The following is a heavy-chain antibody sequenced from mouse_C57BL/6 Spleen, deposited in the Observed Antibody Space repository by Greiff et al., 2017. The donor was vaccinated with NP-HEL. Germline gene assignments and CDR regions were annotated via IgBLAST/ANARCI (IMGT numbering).Heavy chain of an antibody. V-gene: IGHV1-15*01. CDR1: GYTFTDYE. CDR2: IDPETGGP. Sequence: VQLQQSGAELVRPGASVTLSCKASGYTFTDYEMHWVKQTPVQGLEWIGAIDPETGGPAYNQKFKGKAILTADKSSSTAYMELRSLTSEDSAVYYCTGRNYAMDYWGQGTSVTVSS. D-gene: IGHD1-1*01. CDR3: TGRNYAMDY. J-gene: IGHJ4*01.